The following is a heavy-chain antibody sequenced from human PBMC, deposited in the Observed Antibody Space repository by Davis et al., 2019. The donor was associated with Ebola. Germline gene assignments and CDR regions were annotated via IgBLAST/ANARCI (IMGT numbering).Heavy chain of an antibody. CDR1: GGSISSYY. V-gene: IGHV4-4*07. J-gene: IGHJ6*02. CDR2: IYTSGST. CDR3: ARDPRGGRSGYYKGYYYYYGMDV. D-gene: IGHD3-3*01. Sequence: PSETLSLTCTVSGGSISSYYWSWIRQPAGKGLEWIGRIYTSGSTNYNPSLKSRVTMSVDTSKNQFSLKLSSVTAADTAVYYCARDPRGGRSGYYKGYYYYYGMDVWGQGTTVTVSS.